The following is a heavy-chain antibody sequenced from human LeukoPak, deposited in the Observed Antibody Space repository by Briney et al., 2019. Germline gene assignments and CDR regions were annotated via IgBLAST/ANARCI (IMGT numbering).Heavy chain of an antibody. CDR1: GFTFSSYG. CDR2: ISYDGRNK. D-gene: IGHD6-6*01. V-gene: IGHV3-30*03. Sequence: PGGSLRLSCAASGFTFSSYGMHWVRQAPGKGLEWVAVISYDGRNKYYADSVTGRFTISRDNAKNSLYLRMNSLRAEDTAVYYCARLGIAAREEIDYWGQGTLVTVSS. J-gene: IGHJ4*02. CDR3: ARLGIAAREEIDY.